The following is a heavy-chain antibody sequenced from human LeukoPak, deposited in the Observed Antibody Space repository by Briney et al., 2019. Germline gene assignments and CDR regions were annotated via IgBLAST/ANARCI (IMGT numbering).Heavy chain of an antibody. D-gene: IGHD4-11*01. CDR3: ARDAQRGFDYSNSLKN. CDR2: IWSDATNR. J-gene: IGHJ4*01. CDR1: GFIFSHHG. Sequence: GGSLRLSCAASGFIFSHHGMHWVRQAPGKGLEWVAVIWSDATNRFYADSVKGRSTISRDNSQNTVFLQMNSLRVKDTAIYYCARDAQRGFDYSNSLKNWGHGTLVTVSS. V-gene: IGHV3-33*01.